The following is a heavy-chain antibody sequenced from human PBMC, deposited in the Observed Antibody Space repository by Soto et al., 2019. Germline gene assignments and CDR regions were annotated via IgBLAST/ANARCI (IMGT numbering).Heavy chain of an antibody. CDR3: ARRALTHAFVDY. Sequence: ASVKVSCKASGYTFTSYAMHWVRQAPGQRLEWMGWINAGNGNTKYSQKFQGRVTITRDTSASTVYMELNSLRAEDTAVYFCARRALTHAFVDYWGQGTLVTVSS. D-gene: IGHD3-10*01. CDR1: GYTFTSYA. V-gene: IGHV1-3*01. J-gene: IGHJ4*02. CDR2: INAGNGNT.